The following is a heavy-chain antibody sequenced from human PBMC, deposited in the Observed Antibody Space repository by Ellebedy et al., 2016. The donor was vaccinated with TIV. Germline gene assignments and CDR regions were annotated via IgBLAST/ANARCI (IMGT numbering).Heavy chain of an antibody. CDR3: ARLPFDY. V-gene: IGHV3-7*03. CDR1: GFTFSNYW. CDR2: IKQDGSEK. Sequence: GESLKISXAASGFTFSNYWMSWVRQAPGKGLEWVANIKQDGSEKYYVDSVKGRFTISRDNAKNSLYLQLNSLRAEDTAVYYCARLPFDYWGQGTLVTVSS. J-gene: IGHJ4*02.